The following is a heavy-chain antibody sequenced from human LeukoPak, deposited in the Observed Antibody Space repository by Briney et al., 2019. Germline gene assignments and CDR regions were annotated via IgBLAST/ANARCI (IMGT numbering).Heavy chain of an antibody. CDR2: IRSAGGDI. CDR1: GFTVSTFG. J-gene: IGHJ5*02. V-gene: IGHV3-48*01. CDR3: ARVEAGSDKWVEA. D-gene: IGHD1-1*01. Sequence: GGSLRLSCGGTGFTVSTFGVSWVRQAPGKGLEWISFIRSAGGDIKYADSVKGRFTISRDTAKNSVHLQMNSLRGDDTAIYYCARVEAGSDKWVEAWGQGTLVTVSS.